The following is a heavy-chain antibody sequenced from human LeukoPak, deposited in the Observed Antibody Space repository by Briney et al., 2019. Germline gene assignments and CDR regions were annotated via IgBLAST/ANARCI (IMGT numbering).Heavy chain of an antibody. J-gene: IGHJ1*01. Sequence: GASVKVSCKVSGYTLTELSMHWVQQAPGKGLEWMGGFDPEDGETIYAQKFQGRVTMTEDTSTDTAYMELSSLRSEDTAVYYCATVPRIWSGYYTSEYFQHWGQGTLVTVSS. CDR2: FDPEDGET. CDR3: ATVPRIWSGYYTSEYFQH. CDR1: GYTLTELS. D-gene: IGHD3-3*01. V-gene: IGHV1-24*01.